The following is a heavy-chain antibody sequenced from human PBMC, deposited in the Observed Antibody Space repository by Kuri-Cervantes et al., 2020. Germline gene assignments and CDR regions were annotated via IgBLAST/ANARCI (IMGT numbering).Heavy chain of an antibody. CDR3: ARDRVVPAFESLMDWAQYYYYGMDV. J-gene: IGHJ6*02. D-gene: IGHD2-2*01. Sequence: GESLKISCAASGFTVSSNYMSWVRQAPGKGLEWVSVIYSGGSTYYADSVKGRFTISRDNSKNTLYLQMNSLRAEDAAVYYCARDRVVPAFESLMDWAQYYYYGMDVWGQGTTVTVSS. CDR1: GFTVSSNY. CDR2: IYSGGST. V-gene: IGHV3-66*01.